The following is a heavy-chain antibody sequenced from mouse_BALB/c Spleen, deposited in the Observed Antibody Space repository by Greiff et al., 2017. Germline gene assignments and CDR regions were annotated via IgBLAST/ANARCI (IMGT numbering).Heavy chain of an antibody. Sequence: EVHLVESGPGLVKPSQSLSLTCSVTGYSITSGYYWNWIRQFPGNKLEWMGYISYDGSNNYNPSLKNRISITRDTSKNQFFLKLNSVTTEDTATYYCARDRRGYGNHYWGQGTSVTVSS. CDR3: ARDRRGYGNHY. V-gene: IGHV3-6*02. J-gene: IGHJ4*01. CDR2: ISYDGSN. CDR1: GYSITSGYY. D-gene: IGHD2-1*01.